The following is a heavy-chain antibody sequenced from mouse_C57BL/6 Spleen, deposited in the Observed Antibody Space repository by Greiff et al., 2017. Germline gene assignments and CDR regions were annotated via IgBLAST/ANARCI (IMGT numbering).Heavy chain of an antibody. V-gene: IGHV5-16*01. CDR1: GFTFSDYY. D-gene: IGHD1-1*01. Sequence: EVQLVESEGGLVQPGSSMKLSCTASGFTFSDYYMAWVRQVPEKGLEWVANINYDGSSTYYLDSLKSRFIISRDNAKNILYLQMSSLKSEDTATYYCARDYYGLFDYWGQGTTLTVSS. J-gene: IGHJ2*01. CDR3: ARDYYGLFDY. CDR2: INYDGSST.